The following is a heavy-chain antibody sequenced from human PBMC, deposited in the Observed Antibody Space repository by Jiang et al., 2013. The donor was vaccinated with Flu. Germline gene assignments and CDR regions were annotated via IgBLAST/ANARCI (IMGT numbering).Heavy chain of an antibody. CDR2: ISYDAINK. Sequence: SCAASGFTFSNYAIHWVRQAPGKGLEWVAVISYDAINKYYADSVKGRFTISRDNSKNTLYVQMNSLRPEDTAVYYCARDRSSSGWSRALDYWGQGTLVTVSA. CDR3: ARDRSSSGWSRALDY. J-gene: IGHJ4*02. V-gene: IGHV3-30*04. D-gene: IGHD6-19*01. CDR1: GFTFSNYA.